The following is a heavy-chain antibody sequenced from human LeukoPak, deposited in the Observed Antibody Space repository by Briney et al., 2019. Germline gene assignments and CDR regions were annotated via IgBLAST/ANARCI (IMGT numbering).Heavy chain of an antibody. J-gene: IGHJ4*02. CDR2: IGRSGTPI. CDR3: ARRATSYAIDY. Sequence: GGPLRLSCAASGFMFSDYYMGWIRQAPGKGLDWISYIGRSGTPIYYADSVKGRFTISRDHVQNSLYLQMNSLRAEDTAVYFCARRATSYAIDYWGPGTLVTVSS. CDR1: GFMFSDYY. V-gene: IGHV3-11*01. D-gene: IGHD2-2*01.